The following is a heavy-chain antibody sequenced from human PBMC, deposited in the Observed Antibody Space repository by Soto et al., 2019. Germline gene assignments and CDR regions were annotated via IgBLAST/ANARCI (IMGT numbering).Heavy chain of an antibody. CDR3: ASSFEVDRCSSGGSCYLLEETLLGY. J-gene: IGHJ4*02. V-gene: IGHV4-31*03. Sequence: QVQLQESGPGLVKPSQTLSLTCTVSGGSISSGGYYWSWIRQHPGKGLEWIGYIYYSGSTYYNPSLKSRVTISVDTSKNQFSLKLSSVTAADTAVYYCASSFEVDRCSSGGSCYLLEETLLGYWGQGTLVTVSS. CDR1: GGSISSGGYY. CDR2: IYYSGST. D-gene: IGHD2-15*01.